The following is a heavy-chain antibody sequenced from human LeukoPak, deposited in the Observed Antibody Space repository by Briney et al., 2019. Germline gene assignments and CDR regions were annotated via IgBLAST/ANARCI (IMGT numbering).Heavy chain of an antibody. D-gene: IGHD2-15*01. Sequence: GGSLRLSCAASGFTFSSYAMHWVRQAPGKGLEYVSAISSNGGSTYYANSVKGRFTISRDNSKNTLYLQMGSLRAEVMAVYYCASCSGGSCYSFDYWGQGTLVTVSS. CDR2: ISSNGGST. J-gene: IGHJ4*02. CDR1: GFTFSSYA. V-gene: IGHV3-64*01. CDR3: ASCSGGSCYSFDY.